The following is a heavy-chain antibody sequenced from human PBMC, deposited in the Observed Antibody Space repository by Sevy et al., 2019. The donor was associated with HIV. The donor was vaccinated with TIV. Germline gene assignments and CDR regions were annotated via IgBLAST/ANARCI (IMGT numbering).Heavy chain of an antibody. D-gene: IGHD3-22*01. CDR3: ARAPDYYDSSGYLRYYFDY. J-gene: IGHJ4*02. CDR2: IYHSGST. V-gene: IGHV4-30-2*01. Sequence: SETLSLTCAVSGGSISSGGYSWSWIRQPPGKGLEWIGYIYHSGSTYYNPSLKSRVTISVDRSKNQFSLKLSSVAAADTAVYYCARAPDYYDSSGYLRYYFDYWGQGTLVTVSS. CDR1: GGSISSGGYS.